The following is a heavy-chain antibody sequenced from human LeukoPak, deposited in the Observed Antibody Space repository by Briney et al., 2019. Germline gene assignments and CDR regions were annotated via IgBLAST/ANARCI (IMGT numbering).Heavy chain of an antibody. D-gene: IGHD2-2*02. CDR3: AKEREYCSSTSCYIWGYYYYGMDV. Sequence: PGGSLRLSCAASGFTFSSYAMSWVRQAPGKGLERVSAISGSGGSTYYADSVKGRFTISRDNSKNTLYLQMNSLRAEDTAVYYCAKEREYCSSTSCYIWGYYYYGMDVWGQGTTVTVSS. J-gene: IGHJ6*02. CDR1: GFTFSSYA. V-gene: IGHV3-23*01. CDR2: ISGSGGST.